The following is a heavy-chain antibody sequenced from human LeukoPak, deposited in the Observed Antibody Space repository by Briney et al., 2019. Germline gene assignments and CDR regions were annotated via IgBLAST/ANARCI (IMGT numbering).Heavy chain of an antibody. CDR2: IWYDGSNK. Sequence: QPGRSLRLSCAASGFTFSSYGMHWVRQAPGKGLEWVAVIWYDGSNKYYADSVKGRFTISRDNSKNTLYLQMNSLRAEDTAVYYCAKAPTCFWSGSDWYFDLWGRGTLVTVSS. CDR1: GFTFSSYG. J-gene: IGHJ2*01. CDR3: AKAPTCFWSGSDWYFDL. V-gene: IGHV3-33*06. D-gene: IGHD3-3*01.